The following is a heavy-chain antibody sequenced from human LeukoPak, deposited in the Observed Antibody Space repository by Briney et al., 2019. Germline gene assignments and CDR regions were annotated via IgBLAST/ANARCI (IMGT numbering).Heavy chain of an antibody. CDR1: GFTFSSYG. V-gene: IGHV3-30*02. Sequence: PGVSLRLSCAASGFTFSSYGIHGVRQAPGKGLEWVAFIRYDGRNKYYADSVKGRFTISRDNSKNTLYLQMNSLRAEDTAVYYCAKATAIFGVVIYNAFDIWGQGTMVTVSS. D-gene: IGHD3-3*01. CDR2: IRYDGRNK. CDR3: AKATAIFGVVIYNAFDI. J-gene: IGHJ3*02.